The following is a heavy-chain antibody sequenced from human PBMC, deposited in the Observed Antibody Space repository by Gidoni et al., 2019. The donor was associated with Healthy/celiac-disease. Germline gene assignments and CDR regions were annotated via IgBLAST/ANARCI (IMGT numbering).Heavy chain of an antibody. CDR3: ARDRIAAAGYYYYYGMDV. D-gene: IGHD6-13*01. CDR2: IYYSGST. Sequence: QVQLQESGPGLVKPSETLSLPCTVSGGSISRYYWSWIRQPPGKGLEWIGYIYYSGSTNYNPSLKSRVTISVDTSKNQFSLKLSSVTAADTAVYYCARDRIAAAGYYYYYGMDVWGQGTTVTVSS. J-gene: IGHJ6*02. CDR1: GGSISRYY. V-gene: IGHV4-59*01.